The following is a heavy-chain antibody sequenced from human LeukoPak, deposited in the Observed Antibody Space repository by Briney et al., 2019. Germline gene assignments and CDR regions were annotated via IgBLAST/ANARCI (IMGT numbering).Heavy chain of an antibody. V-gene: IGHV4-34*01. J-gene: IGHJ4*02. D-gene: IGHD6-19*01. Sequence: PSETLSLTCAVSGGSFSGYYWSWIRQPPGKGLEWIGEINHSGSTNYNPSLKSRVTISVDTSKNQFSLKLSSVTAADTAVYYCATTLITVAGLFFDYWGQGTLVTVSP. CDR3: ATTLITVAGLFFDY. CDR1: GGSFSGYY. CDR2: INHSGST.